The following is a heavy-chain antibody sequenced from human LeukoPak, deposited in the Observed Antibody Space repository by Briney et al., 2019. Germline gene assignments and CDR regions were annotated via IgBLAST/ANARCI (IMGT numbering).Heavy chain of an antibody. CDR3: AKTRNGYTTEYLQH. V-gene: IGHV3-23*01. D-gene: IGHD5-24*01. J-gene: IGHJ1*01. CDR1: GFTFSSYA. CDR2: ISSPGGNT. Sequence: GGSLRLSCAASGFTFSSYAMSWVRQAPGKGLEWVSSISSPGGNTYYVDSVKGRFTISRDISKNLVYLQMNSLRAEDTAVYYCAKTRNGYTTEYLQHWGQGTLVIVSS.